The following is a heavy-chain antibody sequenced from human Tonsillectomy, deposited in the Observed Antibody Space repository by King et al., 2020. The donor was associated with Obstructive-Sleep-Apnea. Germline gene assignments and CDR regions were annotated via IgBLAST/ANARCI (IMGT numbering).Heavy chain of an antibody. CDR1: GGSINSYY. J-gene: IGHJ6*02. CDR3: ARHAPSYLYPRRGYIDGFYN. V-gene: IGHV4-59*08. D-gene: IGHD3-3*01. Sequence: QLQESGPGLVKPSETLSLTCTVSGGSINSYYWSWIRQPPGKGLEWIGYIYYSGSTNYNPSLKSRVIISVDTSKNQFSLKLSSVTAADTAVYYCARHAPSYLYPRRGYIDGFYNRGPGNKGTRSS. CDR2: IYYSGST.